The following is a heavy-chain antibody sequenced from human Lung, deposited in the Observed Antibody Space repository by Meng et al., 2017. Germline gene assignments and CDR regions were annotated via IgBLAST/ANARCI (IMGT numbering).Heavy chain of an antibody. CDR2: ILGSGDST. CDR1: GFTFSSYA. J-gene: IGHJ4*02. V-gene: IGHV3-23*04. Sequence: VQLVESGGVLVQPGGSLRLSCAASGFTFSSYALIWVRQAPGKGLEWVSGILGSGDSTFYADSVKGRFTISRDNSKNTLFLQMNSLRDEDTAVYYCAKARIQLWLFDYWGQGTLVTVSS. CDR3: AKARIQLWLFDY. D-gene: IGHD5-18*01.